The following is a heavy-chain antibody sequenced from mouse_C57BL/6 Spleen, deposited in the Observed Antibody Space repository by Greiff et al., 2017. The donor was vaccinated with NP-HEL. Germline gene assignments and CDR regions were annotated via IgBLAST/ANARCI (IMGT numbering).Heavy chain of an antibody. CDR2: IIDGGSYT. CDR1: GFTFSSYA. CDR3: SRDQGYYDYDLYAMDD. D-gene: IGHD2-4*01. J-gene: IGHJ4*01. Sequence: EVKLVESGGGLVKPGGSLKLSCAASGFTFSSYAMSWVRQTPEKRLEWVATIIDGGSYTYYPDNVKGRFTISRDNAKNNLYLQMSHLKSEDTAMYYCSRDQGYYDYDLYAMDDWGQGTSVTVSS. V-gene: IGHV5-4*01.